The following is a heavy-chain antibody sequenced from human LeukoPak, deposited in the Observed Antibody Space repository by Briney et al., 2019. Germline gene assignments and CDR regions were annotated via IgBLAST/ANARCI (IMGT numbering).Heavy chain of an antibody. J-gene: IGHJ6*03. CDR1: GFTFSSYW. CDR2: INSDGSTT. Sequence: GGSLRLSCAASGFTFSSYWMHWVRQAPGKGLVWVSRINSDGSTTTYADSVKGRFTIPRDNAKNSLYLQMNSLRAEDTALYYCARKATAIEYYYYYYMDVWGKGTTVTVSS. V-gene: IGHV3-74*01. CDR3: ARKATAIEYYYYYYMDV. D-gene: IGHD1-26*01.